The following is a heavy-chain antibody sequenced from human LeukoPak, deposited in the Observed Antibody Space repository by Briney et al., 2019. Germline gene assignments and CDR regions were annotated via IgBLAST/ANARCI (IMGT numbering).Heavy chain of an antibody. Sequence: ASVKVSCKASGYTFTGYYMHWVRQAPGQGLEWMGRINPNSGGTNYAQKLQGRVTMTTDTSTSTAYMELRSLRSDDTAVYYCATTSNYYDSSGYYAPIDYWGQGTLVTVSS. J-gene: IGHJ4*02. V-gene: IGHV1-2*06. CDR2: INPNSGGT. D-gene: IGHD3-22*01. CDR1: GYTFTGYY. CDR3: ATTSNYYDSSGYYAPIDY.